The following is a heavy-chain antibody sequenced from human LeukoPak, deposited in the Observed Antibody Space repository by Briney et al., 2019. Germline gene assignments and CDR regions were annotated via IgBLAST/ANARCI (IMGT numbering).Heavy chain of an antibody. CDR2: IYPGDSDT. D-gene: IGHD5-12*01. CDR3: ASRSNSGYEFFDY. J-gene: IGHJ4*02. CDR1: GYSFTSYW. V-gene: IGHV5-51*01. Sequence: GESLKISCKGSGYSFTSYWIGWVRQMPGKGLECMGIIYPGDSDTRYSPSFQGPVTISADKSISTAYLQWSSLKASDTAMYYCASRSNSGYEFFDYWGQGTLVTVSS.